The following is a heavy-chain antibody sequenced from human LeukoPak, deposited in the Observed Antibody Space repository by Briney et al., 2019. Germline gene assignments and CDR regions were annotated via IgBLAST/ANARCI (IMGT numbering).Heavy chain of an antibody. CDR1: GGSISSYY. CDR2: IYYSGST. V-gene: IGHV4-59*01. CDR3: ARDSTRTRGAFDI. J-gene: IGHJ3*02. Sequence: SETLSLTCTVSGGSISSYYWSWIRQPPGKGLEWIGYIYYSGSTNYNPSLKSRVTISVDTSKNQFSLKLSSVTAADTAVYYCARDSTRTRGAFDIWGQGTMVTVSS.